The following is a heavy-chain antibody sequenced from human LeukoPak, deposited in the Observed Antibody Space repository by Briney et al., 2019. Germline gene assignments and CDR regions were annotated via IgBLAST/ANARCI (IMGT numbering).Heavy chain of an antibody. J-gene: IGHJ4*02. CDR3: ARVYSSSFDY. Sequence: GGSLRLSCAASGCTISSYSMNWVRQAPGKGLEWVSSISSGSSYIYYADSVKGRFTISRDNAKNSLYLQMNGLRTEYSALYYCARVYSSSFDYWGQGTLVTVSS. CDR1: GCTISSYS. D-gene: IGHD6-13*01. V-gene: IGHV3-21*01. CDR2: ISSGSSYI.